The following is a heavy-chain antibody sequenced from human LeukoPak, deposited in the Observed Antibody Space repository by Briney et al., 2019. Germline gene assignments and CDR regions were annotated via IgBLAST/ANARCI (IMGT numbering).Heavy chain of an antibody. D-gene: IGHD5-18*01. CDR3: ARLDTAMVNGDY. J-gene: IGHJ4*02. CDR2: IKQDGSDK. V-gene: IGHV3-7*04. Sequence: GGTLRLSSAASGFTFSSIWMGWVRQAPGLGLEWVANIKQDGSDKTYMDSVKGRFTISRDNAKNSLYLQMNSVRAEDTAMYYCARLDTAMVNGDYWGQGTLVTVSS. CDR1: GFTFSSIW.